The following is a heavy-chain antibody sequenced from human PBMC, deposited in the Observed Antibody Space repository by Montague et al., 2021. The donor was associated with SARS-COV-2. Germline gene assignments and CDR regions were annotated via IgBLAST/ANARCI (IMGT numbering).Heavy chain of an antibody. CDR3: ARRGSSVWGVTVSAELDY. CDR2: INQSGRT. CDR1: GVSFSGYY. V-gene: IGHV4-34*01. D-gene: IGHD3-10*01. Sequence: SETLSLTCAVYGVSFSGYYWSWLRQPPEKGLEWIGEINQSGRTNNNPSLKSRVIISVDTSKNQFSLKLSSVTAADTAVYYCARRGSSVWGVTVSAELDYWGQGILVIVSA. J-gene: IGHJ4*02.